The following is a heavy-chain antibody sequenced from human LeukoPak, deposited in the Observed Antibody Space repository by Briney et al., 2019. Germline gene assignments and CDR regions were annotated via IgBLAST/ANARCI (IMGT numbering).Heavy chain of an antibody. Sequence: PGGSLRLSCAASGFTFSSYSMNWVRQAPGKGLEWVSYISSSSSTIYYADSVRGRFTISRDNAKNSLYLQMNSLRAEDTAVYYCARGRSIATLDYWGQGTLVTVSS. CDR1: GFTFSSYS. D-gene: IGHD6-6*01. CDR2: ISSSSSTI. V-gene: IGHV3-48*01. J-gene: IGHJ4*02. CDR3: ARGRSIATLDY.